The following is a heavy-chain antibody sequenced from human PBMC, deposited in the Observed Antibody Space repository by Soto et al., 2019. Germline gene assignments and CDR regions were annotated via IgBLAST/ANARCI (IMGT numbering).Heavy chain of an antibody. CDR2: INPNSGGT. CDR3: ATPTPYYRPYYYYYGMDV. V-gene: IGHV1-2*02. CDR1: GYTFTGYY. D-gene: IGHD2-21*01. J-gene: IGHJ6*02. Sequence: ASVKVSCKASGYTFTGYYMHRVRQAPGQGLEWMGWINPNSGGTNYAQKFQGRVTMTRDTSISTAYTELSRLRSDDTAVYYCATPTPYYRPYYYYYGMDVWGQGTTVTVSS.